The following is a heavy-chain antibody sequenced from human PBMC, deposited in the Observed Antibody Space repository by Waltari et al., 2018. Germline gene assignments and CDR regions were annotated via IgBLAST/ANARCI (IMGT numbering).Heavy chain of an antibody. CDR2: VSNTGFT. J-gene: IGHJ2*01. D-gene: IGHD3-9*01. CDR3: ARDHIADRFDWLFNYGYFDV. CDR1: GASVTTDKSH. Sequence: QVQLQESGPGLVQPSQTLSLTCTVSGASVTTDKSHWNWIRQPAGKGLEWLGRVSNTGFTSYNASLKSRVTISLDTSTNQISLNLNSVTAADMAVYYCARDHIADRFDWLFNYGYFDVWGRGTLVTVSS. V-gene: IGHV4-61*02.